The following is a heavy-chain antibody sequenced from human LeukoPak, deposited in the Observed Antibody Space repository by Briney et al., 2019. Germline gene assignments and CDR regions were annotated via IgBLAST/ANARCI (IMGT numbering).Heavy chain of an antibody. D-gene: IGHD6-13*01. J-gene: IGHJ4*02. V-gene: IGHV3-30-3*01. Sequence: AGASLRLSCAASGFTFSSYAMHWVRQAPGKGLEWVAVISYDGSNKYYADSVKGRFTISRDNSKNTLYLQMNSLRAEDTAVYYCARDFGIAAAGTFDYWGQGTLVTVSS. CDR2: ISYDGSNK. CDR1: GFTFSSYA. CDR3: ARDFGIAAAGTFDY.